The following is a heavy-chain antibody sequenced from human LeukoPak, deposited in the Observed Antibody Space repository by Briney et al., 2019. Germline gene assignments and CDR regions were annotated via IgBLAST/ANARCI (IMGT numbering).Heavy chain of an antibody. D-gene: IGHD3-22*01. CDR1: GGSISSGDYY. Sequence: PSQTLSLTCTVSGGSISSGDYYWSWIRQPPGKGLEWIGYIYYSGSTYYNPSLKSRVTISVDTSKNQFSLKLSSVTAADTAVYYCARDRGVWLSRFDPWGQGTLVTVSS. CDR2: IYYSGST. CDR3: ARDRGVWLSRFDP. J-gene: IGHJ5*02. V-gene: IGHV4-30-4*01.